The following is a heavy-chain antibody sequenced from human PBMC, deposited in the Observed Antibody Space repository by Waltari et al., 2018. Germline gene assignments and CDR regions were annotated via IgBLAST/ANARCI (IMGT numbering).Heavy chain of an antibody. V-gene: IGHV3-73*01. J-gene: IGHJ4*02. Sequence: EVQVVESGGGLVQPGGSLNLSCATSVLTFSATTIHWVRQTSGKGLEWVGRIRSKPNNYATRYTASVEGRFTISRDDSENTAYLQMNSLMTEDTAVYYCTGGAVTGTDFWGQGTLVTVSS. D-gene: IGHD6-13*01. CDR1: VLTFSATT. CDR3: TGGAVTGTDF. CDR2: IRSKPNNYAT.